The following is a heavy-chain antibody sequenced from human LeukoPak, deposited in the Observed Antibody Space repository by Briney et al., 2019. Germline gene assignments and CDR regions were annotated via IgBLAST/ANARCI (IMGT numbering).Heavy chain of an antibody. CDR2: INYSGST. Sequence: KPSETLSLTCTVSGGSISSGSSSWGWVRQPPGKGLEWIGNINYSGSTYYNPSLKSRVTISVDTSKSQFSLKLSPVTAADTAVYYCARRDSAYWARLDYWGQGTLVTVSS. CDR1: GGSISSGSSS. V-gene: IGHV4-39*01. CDR3: ARRDSAYWARLDY. D-gene: IGHD2-8*02. J-gene: IGHJ4*02.